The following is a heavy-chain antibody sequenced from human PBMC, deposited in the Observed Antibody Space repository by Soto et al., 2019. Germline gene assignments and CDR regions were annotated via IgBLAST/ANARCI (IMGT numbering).Heavy chain of an antibody. CDR1: GYTFTGYY. V-gene: IGHV1-2*04. J-gene: IGHJ6*03. D-gene: IGHD4-17*01. Sequence: ASVKVSCKASGYTFTGYYMHWVRQAPGQGLEWMGWINPNSGGTNYAQKFQGWVTMTRDTSISTAYMELSRLRSDDTAVYYCARGHGDYWNYYYMDVWGKGTTVTVSS. CDR3: ARGHGDYWNYYYMDV. CDR2: INPNSGGT.